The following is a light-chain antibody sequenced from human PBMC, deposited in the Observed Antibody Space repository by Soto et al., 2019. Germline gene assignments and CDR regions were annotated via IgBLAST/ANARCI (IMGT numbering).Light chain of an antibody. V-gene: IGLV4-69*01. CDR1: GAHSNYA. CDR3: QTWGTDSRV. J-gene: IGLJ3*02. Sequence: QSVLTQSPSASASLGASVKLTCTLSGAHSNYAIAWHQQRPQKGPRYLMKLNSDGSHSKGDGIPDRFSGSSSGAERSLTISGLQSEDEANYYCQTWGTDSRVFGAGTEVTVL. CDR2: LNSDGSH.